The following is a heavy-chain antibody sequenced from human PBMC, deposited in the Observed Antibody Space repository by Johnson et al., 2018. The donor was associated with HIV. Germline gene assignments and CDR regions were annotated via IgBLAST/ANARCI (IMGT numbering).Heavy chain of an antibody. CDR2: IRYDGSDK. V-gene: IGHV3-30*02. D-gene: IGHD3-10*01. Sequence: QVQLVESGGGVVQPGGSLRLSCAASGFIFSSYGMHWVRQAPGKGLEWVAFIRYDGSDKYYADSVKGRVTISRDNSKNTLYLQMNSLRAEDTAVYYCAVLWFGDLWAFDIWGQGTKVTVSS. CDR1: GFIFSSYG. J-gene: IGHJ3*02. CDR3: AVLWFGDLWAFDI.